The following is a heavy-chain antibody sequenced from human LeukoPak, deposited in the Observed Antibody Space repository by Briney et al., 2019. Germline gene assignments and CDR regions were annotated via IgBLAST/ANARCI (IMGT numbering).Heavy chain of an antibody. CDR2: ISSSSSYT. D-gene: IGHD5-18*01. CDR1: GFTFGDYA. CDR3: ARDRYSYGPDY. J-gene: IGHJ4*02. V-gene: IGHV3-11*05. Sequence: PGRSLRLSCTAAGFTFGDYAMSWIRQAPGKGLEWVSYISSSSSYTNYADSVKGRYTISRDNAKNSLYLQMNSLRAEDTAVYYCARDRYSYGPDYWGQGTLVTVSS.